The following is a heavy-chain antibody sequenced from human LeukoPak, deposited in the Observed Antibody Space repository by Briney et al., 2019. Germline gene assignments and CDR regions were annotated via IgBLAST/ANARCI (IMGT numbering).Heavy chain of an antibody. J-gene: IGHJ4*02. CDR1: GGSIRSSSYY. D-gene: IGHD6-19*01. CDR2: IYYSGST. V-gene: IGHV4-39*01. CDR3: ARQVVAVAGTGYFDY. Sequence: SETLSLTCTVSGGSIRSSSYYSGWIRQPPGKGLEWIGSIYYSGSTYYNASLKSRGTISVDTSKNQFSLKLNSVTAADTAVYFCARQVVAVAGTGYFDYWGQGTLVTVSS.